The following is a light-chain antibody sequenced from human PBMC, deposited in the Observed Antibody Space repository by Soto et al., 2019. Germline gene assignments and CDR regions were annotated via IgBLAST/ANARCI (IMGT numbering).Light chain of an antibody. CDR3: GTWDSSLSAGGYV. V-gene: IGLV1-51*02. CDR2: ENN. Sequence: QSVLTQPPSVSAAPGQKVTISCSGSSSKIGNNYVSWYQQLPGTAPKLLIYENNKRPSGIPDRFSGSKSGTSATLGITGLQTGDEADYYCGTWDSSLSAGGYVFGTGTKVTVL. J-gene: IGLJ1*01. CDR1: SSKIGNNY.